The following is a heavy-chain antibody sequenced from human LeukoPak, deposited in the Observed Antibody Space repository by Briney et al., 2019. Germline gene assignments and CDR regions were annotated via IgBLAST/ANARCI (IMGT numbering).Heavy chain of an antibody. Sequence: SETLSLTCTVSGGSISSSSYYWGWIRQPPGKGLEWIGSIYYSGSTYYNPSLKSRVTISVDTSKNQFSLKLSSVTAADTAVYYCARCNIGYGQVANWFDAWGQGTLVTVS. CDR1: GGSISSSSYY. CDR3: ARCNIGYGQVANWFDA. D-gene: IGHD5-18*01. CDR2: IYYSGST. J-gene: IGHJ5*02. V-gene: IGHV4-39*01.